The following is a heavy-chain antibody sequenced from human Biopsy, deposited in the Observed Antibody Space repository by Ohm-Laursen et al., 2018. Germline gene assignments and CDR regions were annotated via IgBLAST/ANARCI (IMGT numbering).Heavy chain of an antibody. J-gene: IGHJ5*02. V-gene: IGHV1-2*02. CDR3: TRGGYYYDSLAYYYWFDP. CDR1: GYTFTGYH. CDR2: INATTGDT. Sequence: GSSVTVSCKASGYTFTGYHVHWVRQAPGQGLEWMGWINATTGDTNYAQKFQGRVTMTRDTSISTAYVDLSSLRSDDTAVYYCTRGGYYYDSLAYYYWFDPWGQGTLVTVSS. D-gene: IGHD3-22*01.